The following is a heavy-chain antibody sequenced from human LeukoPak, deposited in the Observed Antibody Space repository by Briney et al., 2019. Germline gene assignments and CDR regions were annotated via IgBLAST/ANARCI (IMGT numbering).Heavy chain of an antibody. CDR3: AKDLGYCSSTSCYNPRSYFDY. D-gene: IGHD2-2*02. CDR2: ISGSSGST. J-gene: IGHJ4*02. CDR1: GFTFSSYA. V-gene: IGHV3-23*01. Sequence: GGSLRLSCAASGFTFSSYAMSWVRQAPGKGLEWVSGISGSSGSTYYADSVKGRFTISRDNSKNTLYLQMNSLRAEDTAVYYCAKDLGYCSSTSCYNPRSYFDYWGQGTLVTVPS.